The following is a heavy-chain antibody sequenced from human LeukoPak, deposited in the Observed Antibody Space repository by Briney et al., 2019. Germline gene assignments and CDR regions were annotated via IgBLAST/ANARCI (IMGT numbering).Heavy chain of an antibody. CDR1: GFTFSSYA. V-gene: IGHV3-23*01. CDR2: ISGSNGST. J-gene: IGHJ4*02. Sequence: GGSVRRSCAASGFTFSSYARIWVRQAPGKGLEWGSGISGSNGSTYYADSVKGRFTISRDNPKTTLYLQMNSLRAEDTAVNYWARDLYGDYVLNYWGQGTLVTVSS. CDR3: ARDLYGDYVLNY. D-gene: IGHD4-17*01.